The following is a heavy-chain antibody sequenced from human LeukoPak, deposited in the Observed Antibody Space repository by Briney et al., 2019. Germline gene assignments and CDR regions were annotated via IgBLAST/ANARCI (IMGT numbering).Heavy chain of an antibody. CDR3: AREDCSGGSCYFFY. J-gene: IGHJ4*02. CDR1: GFTFSSYE. V-gene: IGHV3-48*03. Sequence: AESLTLSCAASGFTFSSYEMNWVRQAPGKGLEWVSYISSSGSTIYYADSVKGRFTISRDNAKNSLYLQNNGLRAEDTAVYYCAREDCSGGSCYFFYWGQGTLVTVSS. D-gene: IGHD2-15*01. CDR2: ISSSGSTI.